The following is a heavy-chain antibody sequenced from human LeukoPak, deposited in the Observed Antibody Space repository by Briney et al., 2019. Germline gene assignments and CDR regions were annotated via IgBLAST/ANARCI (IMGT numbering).Heavy chain of an antibody. CDR2: FNPENGNT. CDR3: ARDQAYCGGDCYLYYFDY. V-gene: IGHV1-18*01. CDR1: GYSFVGYG. D-gene: IGHD2-21*02. J-gene: IGHJ4*02. Sequence: ASVKVSCKASGYSFVGYGITWVRQAPGQGLEWMGWFNPENGNTNYAQKVQGRVTMTADTSTSTSYMELRSLRSEDTAVYYCARDQAYCGGDCYLYYFDYWGQGTLVTVSS.